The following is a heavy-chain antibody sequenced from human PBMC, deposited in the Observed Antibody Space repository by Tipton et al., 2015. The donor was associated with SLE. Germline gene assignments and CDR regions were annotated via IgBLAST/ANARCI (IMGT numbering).Heavy chain of an antibody. CDR1: GFTFSSYA. V-gene: IGHV3-30*04. D-gene: IGHD2-21*02. J-gene: IGHJ4*02. Sequence: QLVQSGGGVVQPGRSLRLSCAASGFTFSSYAMHWVRQAPGKGLEWVAVISYDGSNKYYADSVKGRFTISRDNSKNTLYLQMNSLRAEDTAVYYCARDSVVVTAIQGFDYWGQGTLVTVSS. CDR2: ISYDGSNK. CDR3: ARDSVVVTAIQGFDY.